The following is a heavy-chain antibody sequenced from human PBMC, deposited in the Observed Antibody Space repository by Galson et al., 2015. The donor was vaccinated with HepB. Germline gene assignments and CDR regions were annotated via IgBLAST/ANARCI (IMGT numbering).Heavy chain of an antibody. V-gene: IGHV3-23*01. CDR2: ISGSGGST. J-gene: IGHJ4*02. CDR1: GFTFSSYA. D-gene: IGHD3-22*01. CDR3: AKVKPINYYDSSGYCGY. Sequence: LRLSCAASGFTFSSYAMSWVRQAPGKGLEWVSAISGSGGSTYYADSVKGRFTISRDNSKNTLYLQMNSLRAEDTAVYYCAKVKPINYYDSSGYCGYWGQGTLVTVSS.